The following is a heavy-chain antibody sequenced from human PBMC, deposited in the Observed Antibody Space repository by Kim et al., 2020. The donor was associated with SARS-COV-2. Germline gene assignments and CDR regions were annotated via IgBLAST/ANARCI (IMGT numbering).Heavy chain of an antibody. V-gene: IGHV4-34*01. D-gene: IGHD5-18*01. J-gene: IGHJ4*02. CDR2: INHSGST. CDR3: ARVYQVQLWFKETYFDY. Sequence: SETLSLTCAVYGGSFSGYYWSWIRQPPGKGLEWIGEINHSGSTNYNPSLKSRVTISVDTSKNQFSLKLSSVTAADTAVYYCARVYQVQLWFKETYFDYWGQGTLVTVSS. CDR1: GGSFSGYY.